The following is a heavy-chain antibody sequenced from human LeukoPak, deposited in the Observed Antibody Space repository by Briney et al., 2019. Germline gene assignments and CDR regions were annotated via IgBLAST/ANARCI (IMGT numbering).Heavy chain of an antibody. CDR1: GGSIRNYY. J-gene: IGHJ4*02. D-gene: IGHD6-19*01. CDR2: VYHTGNT. V-gene: IGHV4-59*12. CDR3: ARDQAGYYFDY. Sequence: PSETLSLTCTVSGGSIRNYYWSWIRQPPGKGLEWIGYVYHTGNTKYNPSLESRATISIDTSKNQFSLKLSSVTAADTAVYYCARDQAGYYFDYWGQGTLVTVSS.